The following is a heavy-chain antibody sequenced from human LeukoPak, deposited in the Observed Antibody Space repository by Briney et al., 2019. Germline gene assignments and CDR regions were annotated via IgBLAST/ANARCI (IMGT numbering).Heavy chain of an antibody. Sequence: PSETLSLTCPVSGASIRNYSWSWIRQSPGKGLEWTGYIYYSGSTNYNTSLESRVAMSVDTSKNQFSLRLSSVTAADTAIYYGARRYSSSWYVGFFDPWGQGTLVTVSS. CDR1: GASIRNYS. D-gene: IGHD6-13*01. CDR2: IYYSGST. CDR3: ARRYSSSWYVGFFDP. V-gene: IGHV4-59*08. J-gene: IGHJ5*02.